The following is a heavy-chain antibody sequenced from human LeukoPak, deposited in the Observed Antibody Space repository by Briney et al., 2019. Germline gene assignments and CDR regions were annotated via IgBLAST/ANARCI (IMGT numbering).Heavy chain of an antibody. Sequence: GGSLRLSCAASFSTFNKAWMNWVRQAPGKGLEWVGRIKRKTDGGTTDYAAPVKGRFTISRDDSKNTLYLQMNSLKTEDTAVYYCTTGNWGPYWGQGTLVTVSS. D-gene: IGHD7-27*01. J-gene: IGHJ4*02. V-gene: IGHV3-15*07. CDR2: IKRKTDGGTT. CDR1: FSTFNKAW. CDR3: TTGNWGPY.